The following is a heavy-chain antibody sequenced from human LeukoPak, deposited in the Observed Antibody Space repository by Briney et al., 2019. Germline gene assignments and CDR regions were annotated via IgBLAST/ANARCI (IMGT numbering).Heavy chain of an antibody. V-gene: IGHV4-4*07. D-gene: IGHD3-22*01. J-gene: IGHJ3*02. CDR1: GGSIRNYY. CDR2: ILTSGTT. Sequence: PSETLSLTCTVSGGSIRNYYWSWIRQPAGKGLEWIGRILTSGTTNYSPSLKSRVTMSVDTSKNKLSLKLSSVTAADTAVYYCARDSLYDSGGYSDAFDTWGQGTMVTVSS. CDR3: ARDSLYDSGGYSDAFDT.